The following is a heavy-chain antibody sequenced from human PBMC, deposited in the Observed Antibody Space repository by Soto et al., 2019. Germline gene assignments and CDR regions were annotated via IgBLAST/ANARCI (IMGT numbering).Heavy chain of an antibody. Sequence: QVQLVQSGVEVKKPGSSVKVSCKASGGSFRTYTLFWVRQAPGQGLEWMGRIIPMFDVANYAQRFQGRVTFNADKSTGTVYMEMISLTSDDAAIYFCALDSWSAEVFDIWGQGTLVTVSS. J-gene: IGHJ3*02. V-gene: IGHV1-69*02. CDR3: ALDSWSAEVFDI. D-gene: IGHD6-13*01. CDR1: GGSFRTYT. CDR2: IIPMFDVA.